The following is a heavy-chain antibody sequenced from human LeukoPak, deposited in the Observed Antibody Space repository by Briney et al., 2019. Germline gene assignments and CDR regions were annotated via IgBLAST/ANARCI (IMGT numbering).Heavy chain of an antibody. J-gene: IGHJ6*03. Sequence: SETLSLTCTVSGDSISSYYWSWIRQPAGKGLEWIGRIHASGTTRYNPSLKSRVTMSVDTSKNQFSLKLISVTAADTAVYYCARSSEGRYYYDSSGYSYYYYYMDVWGKGTTVTISS. CDR2: IHASGTT. V-gene: IGHV4-4*07. D-gene: IGHD3-22*01. CDR3: ARSSEGRYYYDSSGYSYYYYYMDV. CDR1: GDSISSYY.